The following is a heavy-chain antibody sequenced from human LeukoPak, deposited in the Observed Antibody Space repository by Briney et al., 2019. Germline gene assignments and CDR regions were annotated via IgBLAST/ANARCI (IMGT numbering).Heavy chain of an antibody. CDR2: IYPGECDT. J-gene: IGHJ4*02. Sequence: GGALKVSFKGSGYRFTSYWIGWGRRMPGKGVEGMGSIYPGECDTRNSPSFQGQVTISAEKSISPAYLQCSSLKASDTAMYYCARGPFSGIAVAGTGTYYFDYWGQGTLVTVSS. CDR3: ARGPFSGIAVAGTGTYYFDY. D-gene: IGHD6-19*01. CDR1: GYRFTSYW. V-gene: IGHV5-51*01.